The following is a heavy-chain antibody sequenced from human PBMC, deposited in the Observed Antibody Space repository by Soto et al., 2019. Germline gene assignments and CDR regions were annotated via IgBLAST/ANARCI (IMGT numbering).Heavy chain of an antibody. J-gene: IGHJ5*02. CDR3: AREQLVRGENWFDP. Sequence: EVQLVESGGGLVQPGGSLRLSCAASGFIFSRYSMNWVRQAPGKGLEWISYISITSSTIYYADHVKGRFTIARDNDKNSLYLQMNALRAEDTDVYYCAREQLVRGENWFDPWGQGTLVTVSS. D-gene: IGHD3-10*01. CDR2: ISITSSTI. V-gene: IGHV3-48*01. CDR1: GFIFSRYS.